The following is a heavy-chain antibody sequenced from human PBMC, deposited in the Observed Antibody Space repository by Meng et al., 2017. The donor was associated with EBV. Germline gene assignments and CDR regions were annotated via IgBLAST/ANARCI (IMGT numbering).Heavy chain of an antibody. Sequence: GRLGGSGGGLVQPGGSLKLSCGASGFIFRDSAMHWVRRASGKGLEWVGRVETKASKYATAYAASVKGRFSVSRDDSKNMVFLEMNSLKTEDTARYYYWGDLNYGSYWGQGTLVTVSS. D-gene: IGHD3-16*01. CDR2: VETKASKYAT. J-gene: IGHJ4*02. CDR3: WGDLNYGSY. CDR1: GFIFRDSA. V-gene: IGHV3-73*01.